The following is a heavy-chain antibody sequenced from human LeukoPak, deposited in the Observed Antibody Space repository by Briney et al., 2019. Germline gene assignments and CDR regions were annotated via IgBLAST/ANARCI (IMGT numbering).Heavy chain of an antibody. Sequence: SETLSLTCAVYGGSFSGYYWSWIRQPPGKGLEWIGEINHNGSNNYNPSLKSRVTISVDTSKNQFSLKLSSVTAADTAVYYCARGQGYDFWSGYIGNWFDPWGQGTLVTVSS. CDR2: INHNGSN. D-gene: IGHD3-3*01. J-gene: IGHJ5*02. CDR1: GGSFSGYY. CDR3: ARGQGYDFWSGYIGNWFDP. V-gene: IGHV4-34*01.